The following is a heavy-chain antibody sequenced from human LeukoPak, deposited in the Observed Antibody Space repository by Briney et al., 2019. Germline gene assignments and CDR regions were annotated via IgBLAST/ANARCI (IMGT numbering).Heavy chain of an antibody. D-gene: IGHD3-10*01. V-gene: IGHV7-4-1*02. CDR2: INTNTGNP. Sequence: ASVKVSCKASGYTFTGYYMHWVRQAPGQGLEWMGWINTNTGNPTYAQGFTGRFVFSLDTSVSTAYLQISSLKAVDTAVYYCARDFDLGYYYGSGSYYTGIRSFDYWGQGTLVTVSS. CDR1: GYTFTGYY. J-gene: IGHJ4*02. CDR3: ARDFDLGYYYGSGSYYTGIRSFDY.